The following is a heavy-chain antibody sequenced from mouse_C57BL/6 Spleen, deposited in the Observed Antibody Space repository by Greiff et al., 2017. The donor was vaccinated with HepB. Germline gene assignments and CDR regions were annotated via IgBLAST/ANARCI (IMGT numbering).Heavy chain of an antibody. CDR3: ARNGYYVPYFDY. CDR1: GYSFTGYY. Sequence: VQLKQSGPELVKPGASVKISCKASGYSFTGYYMNWVKQSPEKSLEWIGEINPSTGGTTYNQKFKAKATLTVDKSSSTAYMQLKSLTSEDSAVYYCARNGYYVPYFDYWGQGTTLTVSS. D-gene: IGHD2-3*01. J-gene: IGHJ2*01. CDR2: INPSTGGT. V-gene: IGHV1-42*01.